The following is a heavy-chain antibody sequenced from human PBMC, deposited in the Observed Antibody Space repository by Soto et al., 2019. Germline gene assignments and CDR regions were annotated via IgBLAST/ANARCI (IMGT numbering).Heavy chain of an antibody. CDR2: MYFRGST. J-gene: IGHJ4*02. V-gene: IGHV4-59*12. CDR1: GGSISSYY. CDR3: ARDKITGLFDY. D-gene: IGHD2-8*02. Sequence: PSETLSLTCTVSGGSISSYYWSWIRQPPGKGLEWIGYMYFRGSTNYNPSLKSRVTISVDTSKNQFSLKLTSVTAADTAVYYCARDKITGLFDYWGQGTLVTVS.